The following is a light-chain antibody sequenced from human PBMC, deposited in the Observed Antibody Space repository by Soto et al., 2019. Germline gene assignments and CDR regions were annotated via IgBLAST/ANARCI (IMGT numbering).Light chain of an antibody. CDR3: QQRSNWQYT. V-gene: IGKV3-11*01. J-gene: IGKJ2*01. CDR1: QSVSSY. Sequence: EIVLTQSPATLSLSPGEIATLSCRARQSVSSYLAWYQQKPGQAPRLLIYDASNRATGIPARFSGSGSGTDFTLTISSLEPEDFTVYYCQQRSNWQYTFGQGTKLEIK. CDR2: DAS.